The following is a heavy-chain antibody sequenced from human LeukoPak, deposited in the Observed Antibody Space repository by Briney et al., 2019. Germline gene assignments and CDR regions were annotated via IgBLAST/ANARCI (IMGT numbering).Heavy chain of an antibody. CDR3: ASDVTTMIAGGFDY. CDR2: INPNSGGT. Sequence: ASVKVSCKASGYTFTGYYMHWVRQAPGQGLEWMGWINPNSGGTNYAQKFQGRVTMTRDTSISTAYMELSRLRSDDTAVYYCASDVTTMIAGGFDYWGQGTLVTVSS. V-gene: IGHV1-2*02. D-gene: IGHD3-22*01. J-gene: IGHJ4*02. CDR1: GYTFTGYY.